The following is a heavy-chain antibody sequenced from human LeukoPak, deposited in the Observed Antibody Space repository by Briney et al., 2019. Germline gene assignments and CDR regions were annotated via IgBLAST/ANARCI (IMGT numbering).Heavy chain of an antibody. V-gene: IGHV3-21*01. J-gene: IGHJ4*02. Sequence: GSLRLSCAASGFTFSSYAMSWVRQAPGKGLEWVSSISSSSNYIYYADSVKGRFTISRDNAKNSLYLQMNSLRAEDTAVYYCARGGARGYSYSLDFDYWGQGTLVTVSS. CDR2: ISSSSNYI. CDR1: GFTFSSYA. D-gene: IGHD5-18*01. CDR3: ARGGARGYSYSLDFDY.